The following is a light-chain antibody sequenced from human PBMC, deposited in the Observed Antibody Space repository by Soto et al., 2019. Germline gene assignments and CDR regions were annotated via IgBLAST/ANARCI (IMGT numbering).Light chain of an antibody. CDR1: SRDVGRFNF. CDR3: NSYISNNIPYV. V-gene: IGLV2-14*01. CDR2: EVT. Sequence: QSVLTQPVSVSGSPGQSITISCTGTSRDVGRFNFVSWYQQHPGKAPKLIIFEVTNRPSGVSNRFSGSKSGNTASLTISGLQAEDEADYYCNSYISNNIPYVFGTGTKVTVL. J-gene: IGLJ1*01.